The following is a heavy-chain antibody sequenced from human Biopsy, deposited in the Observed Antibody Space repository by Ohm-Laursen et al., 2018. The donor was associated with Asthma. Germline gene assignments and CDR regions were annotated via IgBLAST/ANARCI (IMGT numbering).Heavy chain of an antibody. V-gene: IGHV3-7*01. CDR2: IKHDGTEK. CDR1: GFTFGDYC. J-gene: IGHJ1*01. D-gene: IGHD3-3*02. Sequence: LSLTCAASGFTFGDYCMSWVRQVPGKGLEWVANIKHDGTEKNHVDSLKCRFTISRDNAKNSLYLQMNSLRAEDTAVYYCARTFHFWSPYHAEHYQLWGQGTLVTVPS. CDR3: ARTFHFWSPYHAEHYQL.